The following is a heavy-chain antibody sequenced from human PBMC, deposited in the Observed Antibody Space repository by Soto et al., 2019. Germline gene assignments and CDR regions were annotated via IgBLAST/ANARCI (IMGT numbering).Heavy chain of an antibody. CDR3: AKDRASITMVRGTNTFDY. J-gene: IGHJ4*02. D-gene: IGHD3-10*01. Sequence: GGSLRLSCAASGFTFSSYGMHWVRQAPGKGLEWVSAISGSGGSTYYADSVKGRFTISRDNSKNTLYLQMNSLRAEDTAVYYCAKDRASITMVRGTNTFDYWGQGTLVTVSS. CDR1: GFTFSSYG. CDR2: ISGSGGST. V-gene: IGHV3-23*01.